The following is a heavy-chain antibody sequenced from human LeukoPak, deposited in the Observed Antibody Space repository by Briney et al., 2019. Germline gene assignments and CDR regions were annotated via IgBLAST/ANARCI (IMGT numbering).Heavy chain of an antibody. V-gene: IGHV1-8*01. D-gene: IGHD6-6*01. CDR1: GYTFTSYD. Sequence: ASVKVSCTASGYTFTSYDINWVRQATGQGLEWMGWMNPNSGNTGYAQKFQGRVTMTRNTSISTAYMELSSLRSEDTAVYYCASLYSSSSGYYYYYGMDVWGQGTTVTVSS. CDR3: ASLYSSSSGYYYYYGMDV. J-gene: IGHJ6*02. CDR2: MNPNSGNT.